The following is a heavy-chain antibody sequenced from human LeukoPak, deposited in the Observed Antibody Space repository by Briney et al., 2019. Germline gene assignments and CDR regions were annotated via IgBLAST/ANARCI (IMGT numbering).Heavy chain of an antibody. Sequence: SETLSLTCAVYGGSFSGYYWSWIRQPPGKGLEWIGEINHSGSTNYNPSLKSRVTISVDTSKNQFSLKLSSVTAADTAVYYCARDKLRGPTDHWGQGTLVTVSS. CDR1: GGSFSGYY. J-gene: IGHJ4*02. D-gene: IGHD3-10*01. CDR2: INHSGST. CDR3: ARDKLRGPTDH. V-gene: IGHV4-34*01.